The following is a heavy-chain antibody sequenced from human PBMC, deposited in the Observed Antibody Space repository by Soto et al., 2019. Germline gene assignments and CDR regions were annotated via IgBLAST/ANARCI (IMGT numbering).Heavy chain of an antibody. CDR3: AMVDVYVTPSPQDV. J-gene: IGHJ6*02. D-gene: IGHD3-16*01. V-gene: IGHV1-18*01. CDR2: INAYNGTT. CDR1: GYRFTSYG. Sequence: QVQLVQSGAEVKNPGASVKVSCKASGYRFTSYGIGWVRQAPGQGLEWMGWINAYNGTTNYAQNLQGRVTLTTDTSTSTAYMELRSLRSNDTAVYYCAMVDVYVTPSPQDVWGQGTTVTVSS.